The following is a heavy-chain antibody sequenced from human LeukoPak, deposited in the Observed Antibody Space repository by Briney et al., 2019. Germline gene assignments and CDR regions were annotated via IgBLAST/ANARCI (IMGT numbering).Heavy chain of an antibody. CDR1: GGTFSSYT. Sequence: SVRVSCKASGGTFSSYTISWVRQAPGQGLEWMGRIIPILGIANYAQKFQGRVTITADKSTSTAYMELSSLRSEDTAVYYCAREGCTNGVCYPYYYYMDVWGKGTTVTVSS. CDR3: AREGCTNGVCYPYYYYMDV. J-gene: IGHJ6*03. CDR2: IIPILGIA. D-gene: IGHD2-8*01. V-gene: IGHV1-69*04.